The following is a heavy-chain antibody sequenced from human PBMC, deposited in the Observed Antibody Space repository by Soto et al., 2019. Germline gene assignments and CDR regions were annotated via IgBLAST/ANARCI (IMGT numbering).Heavy chain of an antibody. J-gene: IGHJ6*02. V-gene: IGHV1-69*13. D-gene: IGHD3-3*01. CDR3: ARTYYDFWSGSPGGMDV. Sequence: SVKVSCKASGGTFSSYAISWVRQAPGQGLEWMGGIIPIFGTANYAQKFQGRVTITADESTSTAYMELNSLRAEDTAVYYCARTYYDFWSGSPGGMDVWGQGTTVTVSS. CDR1: GGTFSSYA. CDR2: IIPIFGTA.